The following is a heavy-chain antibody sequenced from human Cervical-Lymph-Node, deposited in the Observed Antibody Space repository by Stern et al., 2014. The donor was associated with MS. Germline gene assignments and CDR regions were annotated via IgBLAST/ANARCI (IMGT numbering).Heavy chain of an antibody. J-gene: IGHJ1*01. CDR2: IYYSGST. CDR1: GGSISSYY. D-gene: IGHD4-17*01. V-gene: IGHV4-59*01. Sequence: QLQESGPGLVKPSETLSLTCTVSGGSISSYYWSWLRQPPGKGLEGIGYIYYSGSTNYNPSLKSRVTISVDTSKNQFSLKLSSVTAADTAVYYCARLHDYGDYEYFQHWGQGTLVTVSS. CDR3: ARLHDYGDYEYFQH.